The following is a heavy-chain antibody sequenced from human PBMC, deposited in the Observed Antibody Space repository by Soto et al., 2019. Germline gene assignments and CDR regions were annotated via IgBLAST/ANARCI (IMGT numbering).Heavy chain of an antibody. Sequence: GGSLRLSCAASGFTFSDFAMSWVRQAPGKGLEWVSGISASGRTAYYADSVKGRFTISRDNSKNTLYLQLNSLRAEDTAVYYCARDQSYDILTGTYPPYWGQGTLVTVSS. V-gene: IGHV3-23*01. D-gene: IGHD3-9*01. CDR1: GFTFSDFA. J-gene: IGHJ4*02. CDR2: ISASGRTA. CDR3: ARDQSYDILTGTYPPY.